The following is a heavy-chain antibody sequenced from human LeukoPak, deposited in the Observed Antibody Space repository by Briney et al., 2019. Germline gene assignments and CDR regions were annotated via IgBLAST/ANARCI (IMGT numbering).Heavy chain of an antibody. CDR3: TRDRLGGSGWFDP. V-gene: IGHV1-2*02. CDR1: GYTFTDYN. CDR2: MNPNSGGA. J-gene: IGHJ5*02. Sequence: GASVKVSCKASGYTFTDYNIHWVRQAPGQGLGWMGWMNPNSGGASYARKFQGRVTMTRDTSISTAYMELSGVRSDDTAVYYCTRDRLGGSGWFDPWGQGTLVTVSS. D-gene: IGHD3-16*01.